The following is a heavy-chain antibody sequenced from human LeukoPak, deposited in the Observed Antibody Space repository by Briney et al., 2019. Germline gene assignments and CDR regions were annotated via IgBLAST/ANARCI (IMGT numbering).Heavy chain of an antibody. Sequence: GGSLRLSCAASGFTFSSYAMSWVRQAPGKGLEWVSPISGSGGSTYYADSVKGRFTISRDNSKNTLYLQMNSLRAEDTAVYYCAXXXRPYXSXXYTSSSXDYWGQGTLVTVSS. J-gene: IGHJ4*02. CDR1: GFTFSSYA. D-gene: IGHD6-13*01. CDR2: ISGSGGST. CDR3: AXXXRPYXSXXYTSSSXDY. V-gene: IGHV3-23*01.